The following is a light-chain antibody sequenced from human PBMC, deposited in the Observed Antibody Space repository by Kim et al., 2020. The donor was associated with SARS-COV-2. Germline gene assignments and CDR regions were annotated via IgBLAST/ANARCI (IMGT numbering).Light chain of an antibody. CDR1: YDY. CDR2: DVD. J-gene: IGLJ1*01. V-gene: IGLV2-14*03. CDR3: SSYTSSTNFV. Sequence: YDYVSWYQQHPGKVPKLMLYDVDKRPSWVSNRFSGSKSGNTASLTISGLQSEDEADYYCSSYTSSTNFVFGTGTKVTVL.